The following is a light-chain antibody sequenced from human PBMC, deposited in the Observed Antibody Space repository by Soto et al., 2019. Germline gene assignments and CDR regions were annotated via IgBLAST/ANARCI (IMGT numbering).Light chain of an antibody. CDR1: QAIGND. J-gene: IGKJ1*01. Sequence: DIQMTQYPSSLSAAVGDRVTITCRASQAIGNDLNWYQRRPGKAPNLLIFDASTLQTGVPSRFSGSGSGTHFTLTINGLQPEDSSIYYCQQSYTTPWTFGQGTKVEVK. CDR3: QQSYTTPWT. CDR2: DAS. V-gene: IGKV1-39*01.